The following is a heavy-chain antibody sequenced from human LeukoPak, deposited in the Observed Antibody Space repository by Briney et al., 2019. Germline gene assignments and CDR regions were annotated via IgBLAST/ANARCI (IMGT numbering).Heavy chain of an antibody. CDR3: ARATPPYNWNVNWFDP. J-gene: IGHJ5*02. V-gene: IGHV4-39*01. Sequence: SETLPLTCTVSGGSISSSSYYWGWIRQPPGKGLEWIGSIYYSGSTYYNPSLKSRVTISVDTSKNQFSLKLSSVTAADTAVYYCARATPPYNWNVNWFDPWGQGTLVTVSS. D-gene: IGHD1-1*01. CDR1: GGSISSSSYY. CDR2: IYYSGST.